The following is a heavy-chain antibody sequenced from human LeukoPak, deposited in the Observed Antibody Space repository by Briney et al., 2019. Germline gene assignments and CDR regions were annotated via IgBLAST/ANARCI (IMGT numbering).Heavy chain of an antibody. V-gene: IGHV1-18*01. CDR2: ISGINGNT. CDR1: GCTFTSYG. Sequence: ASVKVSCKTSGCTFTSYGINWVRQAPGQGLEWMGWISGINGNTNLAQKMQGRVTLTTDSSTRTGYMELRSLRSDDTAVYYCARGTVGGKDYFYMDVWGKGTTVTVSS. D-gene: IGHD4-11*01. CDR3: ARGTVGGKDYFYMDV. J-gene: IGHJ6*03.